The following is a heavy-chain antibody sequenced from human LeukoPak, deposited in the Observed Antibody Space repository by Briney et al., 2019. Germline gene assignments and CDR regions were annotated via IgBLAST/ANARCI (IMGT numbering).Heavy chain of an antibody. V-gene: IGHV5-51*01. D-gene: IGHD6-19*01. J-gene: IGHJ4*02. CDR3: ARHGTIYSSGWYVVDY. CDR2: IYPGDSDT. Sequence: GESLKISCKGSGYSFTSYWIGWVRQMPGKGLEWMGIIYPGDSDTRYSPSFQGQVTISADKSISTAYLQWSSLKASDTAMYYCARHGTIYSSGWYVVDYWGQGTLVTVSS. CDR1: GYSFTSYW.